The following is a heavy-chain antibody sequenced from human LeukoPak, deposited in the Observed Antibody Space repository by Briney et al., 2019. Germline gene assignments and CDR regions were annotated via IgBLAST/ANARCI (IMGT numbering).Heavy chain of an antibody. CDR2: IYYSGST. J-gene: IGHJ2*01. CDR1: GGSISSYY. CDR3: ARNYYDSSGPHWYFDL. V-gene: IGHV4-59*01. D-gene: IGHD3-22*01. Sequence: PSETLSLTCTVSGGSISSYYWSWIQQPPGKGLEWIGYIYYSGSTNYNPSLKSRVTISVDTSKNQFSLKLSSVTAADTAVYYCARNYYDSSGPHWYFDLWGRGTLVTVSS.